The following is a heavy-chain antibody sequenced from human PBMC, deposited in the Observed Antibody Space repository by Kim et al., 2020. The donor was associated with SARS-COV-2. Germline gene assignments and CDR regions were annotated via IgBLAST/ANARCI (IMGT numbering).Heavy chain of an antibody. CDR3: ARDPLSRLRGLTYSSYGMYV. CDR1: GFTFSSCA. Sequence: GGSLRLSCAASGFTFSSCAIHWVRQAPGKGLEWVAVISYDGSNKNYADSVKGRFTISRDNSKNTLYLQMNSLRAEDTALYYCARDPLSRLRGLTYSSYGMYVWGHGTTVTVSS. J-gene: IGHJ6*02. D-gene: IGHD3-10*01. V-gene: IGHV3-30-3*01. CDR2: ISYDGSNK.